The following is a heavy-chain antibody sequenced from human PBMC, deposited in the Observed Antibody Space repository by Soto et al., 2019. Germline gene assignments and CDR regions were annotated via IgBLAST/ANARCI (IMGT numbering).Heavy chain of an antibody. V-gene: IGHV3-23*01. D-gene: IGHD3-10*01. Sequence: EVQLLESGGGLVQPGGSLRLSCAASGFTFNNYAMTWVRQAPGKGLEWVSAISGGGDTTSYADSVKGRFTVSRDGSKNTLYLQMSSLRAEDTAIYYCAKGRGRPGSLTPRVDFWGQGTLVTVSS. CDR3: AKGRGRPGSLTPRVDF. CDR1: GFTFNNYA. CDR2: ISGGGDTT. J-gene: IGHJ4*02.